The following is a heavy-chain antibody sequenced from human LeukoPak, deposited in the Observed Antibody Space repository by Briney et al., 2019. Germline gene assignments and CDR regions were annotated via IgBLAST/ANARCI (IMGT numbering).Heavy chain of an antibody. CDR1: GFTFSSYW. CDR2: IKTDGSEK. J-gene: IGHJ4*02. CDR3: ARDQRFDY. V-gene: IGHV3-7*03. Sequence: GGSLRLSCEASGFTFSSYWMSWVRQAPGKGLEWVANIKTDGSEKYYVDSVKGRFTISRDNAKNSLYLQMNSLRAEDTAVYYCARDQRFDYWGQGTLVTVSS.